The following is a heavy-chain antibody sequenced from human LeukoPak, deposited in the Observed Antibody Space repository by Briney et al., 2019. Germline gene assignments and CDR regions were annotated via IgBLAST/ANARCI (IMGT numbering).Heavy chain of an antibody. J-gene: IGHJ4*02. CDR3: ARDAPRTSHFDY. D-gene: IGHD1-7*01. CDR2: VYYSGST. V-gene: IGHV4-59*01. CDR1: GGSISSYY. Sequence: PSETLSLTCTVSGGSISSYYWSWIRQPPGKGLEWVGYVYYSGSTNYNPSLKSRVTISVDTSKNQFSLKLSSVTAADTAVYYCARDAPRTSHFDYWGQGNLVTVSP.